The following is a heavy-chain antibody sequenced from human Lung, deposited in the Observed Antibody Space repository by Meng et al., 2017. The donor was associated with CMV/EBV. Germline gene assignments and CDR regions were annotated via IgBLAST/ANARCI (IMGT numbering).Heavy chain of an antibody. J-gene: IGHJ4*02. V-gene: IGHV3-23*01. Sequence: SGFTFSNIARAWVRQAPGKGLEWVSGISNTGGNTYYADSVKGRFTISRDNSKNTLYLQMNSLRAEDTAVYYCAKFRGGIYYVYYFDYWGQGTLVTVSS. D-gene: IGHD1-26*01. CDR1: GFTFSNIA. CDR3: AKFRGGIYYVYYFDY. CDR2: ISNTGGNT.